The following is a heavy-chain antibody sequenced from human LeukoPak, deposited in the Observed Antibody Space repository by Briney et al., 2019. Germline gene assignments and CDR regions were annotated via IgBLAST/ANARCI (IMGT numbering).Heavy chain of an antibody. CDR2: IYPGDSDT. V-gene: IGHV5-51*01. D-gene: IGHD6-13*01. Sequence: GESLKISCKGSGYSFTSYWIGWVRQMPGKGLEWMGIIYPGDSDTRYSPSFQGQVTISAAKSISTAYLQWSSLKASDTAMYYCARQYSSSWYEGSYYFDYWGQGTLVTVS. CDR1: GYSFTSYW. J-gene: IGHJ4*02. CDR3: ARQYSSSWYEGSYYFDY.